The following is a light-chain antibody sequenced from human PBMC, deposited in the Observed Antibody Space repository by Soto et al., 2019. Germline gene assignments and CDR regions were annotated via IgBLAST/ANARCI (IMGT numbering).Light chain of an antibody. J-gene: IGKJ4*01. V-gene: IGKV1-39*01. Sequence: DIQMTQSPSSLSASVGDRVTITCRASQYISSYLNWYQQKPGKAPKVLIYAASTLQSGVPSRFSGSGSGTDFTLTISNLQPEDFATYYCQQSYSNAALTSGGGTKVDIK. CDR2: AAS. CDR1: QYISSY. CDR3: QQSYSNAALT.